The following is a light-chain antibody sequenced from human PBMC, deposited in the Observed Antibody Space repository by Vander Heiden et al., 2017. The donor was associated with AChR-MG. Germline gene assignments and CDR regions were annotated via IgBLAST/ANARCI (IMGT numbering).Light chain of an antibody. CDR2: DAS. J-gene: IGKJ4*01. CDR3: QQEDNLPLT. CDR1: QAISNY. V-gene: IGKV1-33*01. Sequence: DIQMTESPSSLSASVGDRVTITCQASQAISNYLNWYQQKPGKAPKLLIYDASNLETGVPSRFSGSGSGTDFTFTISSLQPEDIATYYCQQEDNLPLTVGGGTKVDIK.